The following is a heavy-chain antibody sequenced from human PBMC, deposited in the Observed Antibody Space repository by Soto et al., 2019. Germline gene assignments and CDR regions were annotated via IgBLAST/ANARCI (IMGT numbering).Heavy chain of an antibody. D-gene: IGHD3-9*01. V-gene: IGHV3-48*03. CDR1: GFTFSSYS. J-gene: IGHJ4*02. Sequence: GGSLRLSCVASGFTFSSYSIVWVRQAPGKGLEWVSYIFTTGTTIYYADSVRGRFTVSRDNAKNSLFLLLNSLRAEDTAVYYCARDKDWAFDYWGQGTLVTVSS. CDR2: IFTTGTTI. CDR3: ARDKDWAFDY.